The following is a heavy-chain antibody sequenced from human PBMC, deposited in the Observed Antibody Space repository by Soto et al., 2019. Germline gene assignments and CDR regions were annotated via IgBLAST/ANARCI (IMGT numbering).Heavy chain of an antibody. CDR3: ARGRYGDY. CDR1: GYTFTSYG. D-gene: IGHD1-1*01. J-gene: IGHJ4*02. Sequence: QVHLVQSGAEVKKPGASVKVSCKASGYTFTSYGITWVRQAPGQGLEWMGWISAHNGNTDYAQKLQGRVIVTRDTSTSTAYMELRRLRSDDTAVYYWARGRYGDYWGQGALVTVS. CDR2: ISAHNGNT. V-gene: IGHV1-18*01.